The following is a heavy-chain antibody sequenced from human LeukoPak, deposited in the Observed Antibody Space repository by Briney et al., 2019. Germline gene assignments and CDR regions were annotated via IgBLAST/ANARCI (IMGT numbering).Heavy chain of an antibody. V-gene: IGHV5-51*01. CDR3: ARRITIFGVVIKDAFDI. J-gene: IGHJ3*02. Sequence: GESLKISCKGSGYSFTSYWIGWVRQMPGKGLEWMGIIYPGDSDTRYSPSFQGQVTISAGKSISTAYLQWSSLKASDTAMYYCARRITIFGVVIKDAFDIWGQGTMVTVSS. CDR2: IYPGDSDT. CDR1: GYSFTSYW. D-gene: IGHD3-3*01.